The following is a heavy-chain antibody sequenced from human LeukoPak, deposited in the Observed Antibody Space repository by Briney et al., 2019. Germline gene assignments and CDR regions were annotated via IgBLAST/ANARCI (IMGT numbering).Heavy chain of an antibody. CDR2: ISSSSSYI. CDR3: ARVATFGVVIGFDY. J-gene: IGHJ4*02. V-gene: IGHV3-21*01. Sequence: GGSLRLSCAASGFTFSSYSMNWVRQAPGKGLEWVSSISSSSSYIYYADSGKGRFTISRDNAKNSLYLQMNSLRAEDTAVYYCARVATFGVVIGFDYWGQGTLVTVSS. CDR1: GFTFSSYS. D-gene: IGHD3-3*01.